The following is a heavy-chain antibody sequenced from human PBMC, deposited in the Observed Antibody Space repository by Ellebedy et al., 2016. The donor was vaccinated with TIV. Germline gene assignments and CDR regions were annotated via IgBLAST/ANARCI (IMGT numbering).Heavy chain of an antibody. D-gene: IGHD3-22*01. Sequence: GGSLRLSXAASGFTFSSYGMHWVRQAPGKGLEWVSAISGSGGSTYYADSVKGRFTISRDNSKNTLYLQMNSLRAEDTAVYYCASLADSSGLNDAFDIWGQGTMVTVSS. CDR3: ASLADSSGLNDAFDI. CDR2: ISGSGGST. J-gene: IGHJ3*02. V-gene: IGHV3-23*01. CDR1: GFTFSSYG.